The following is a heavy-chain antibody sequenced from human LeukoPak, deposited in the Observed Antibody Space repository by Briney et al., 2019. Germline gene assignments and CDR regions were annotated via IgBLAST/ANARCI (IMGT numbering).Heavy chain of an antibody. CDR2: IYHSGST. CDR1: GYSISSGYY. J-gene: IGHJ5*02. V-gene: IGHV4-38-2*02. CDR3: ARDRAAFGGYYNNWFDP. D-gene: IGHD3-22*01. Sequence: SETLSLTCTVSGYSISSGYYWGWIRQPPGKGLEWIGSIYHSGSTYYNPSLKSRVTISVDMSKNQFSLKLSSVTAADTAVYYCARDRAAFGGYYNNWFDPWGQGTLVTVSS.